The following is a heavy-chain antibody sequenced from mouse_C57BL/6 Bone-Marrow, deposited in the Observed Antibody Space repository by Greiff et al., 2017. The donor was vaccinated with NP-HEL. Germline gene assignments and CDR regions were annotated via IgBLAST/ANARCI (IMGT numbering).Heavy chain of an antibody. V-gene: IGHV1-7*01. CDR2: INPSRGYT. J-gene: IGHJ4*01. Sequence: QVQLKQSGAELAKPGASVKLSCKASGYTFTSYWMHWVKQRPGQGLEWIGYINPSRGYTKYNQKFKDKATLTADKSSSTAYKKLSSLTYEDAAVYDSARDRAARGNRAKDYGGQGTAVTV. CDR1: GYTFTSYW. D-gene: IGHD3-2*01. CDR3: ARDRAARGNRAKDY.